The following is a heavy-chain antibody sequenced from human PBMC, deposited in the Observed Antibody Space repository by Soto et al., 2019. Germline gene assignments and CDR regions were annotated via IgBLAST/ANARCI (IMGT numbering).Heavy chain of an antibody. J-gene: IGHJ1*01. CDR3: ARNWGVVAGDFQH. CDR1: GGTFSSYT. CDR2: IIPILGIA. V-gene: IGHV1-69*02. D-gene: IGHD6-19*01. Sequence: QVQLVQSGAEVKKPGSSVKVSCKASGGTFSSYTISWVRQAPGQGLEWMGRIIPILGIANYAQKFQGRVTITADKSTSTAYMELSSLRSEDTAVYYCARNWGVVAGDFQHWGQGTLVTVSS.